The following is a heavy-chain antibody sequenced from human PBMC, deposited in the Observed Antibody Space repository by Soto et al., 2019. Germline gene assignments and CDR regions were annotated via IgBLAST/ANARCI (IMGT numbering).Heavy chain of an antibody. CDR3: ARGAVVTPGYYYGMDV. CDR2: IIPIFGTA. J-gene: IGHJ6*02. CDR1: GGTFSSYA. Sequence: GASVKVSCKASGGTFSSYAISWVRQAPGQGLEWMGGIIPIFGTANYAQKFQGRVTITADESTSTAYMELSSLRSEDMAVYYCARGAVVTPGYYYGMDVWGQGTTVTVSS. V-gene: IGHV1-69*13. D-gene: IGHD2-21*02.